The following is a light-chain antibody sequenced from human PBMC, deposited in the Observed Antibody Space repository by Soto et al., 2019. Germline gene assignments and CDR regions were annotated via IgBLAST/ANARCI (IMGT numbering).Light chain of an antibody. V-gene: IGKV1-39*01. CDR1: QSISSY. CDR3: QQSYSTPQVT. CDR2: AAS. Sequence: DIQMTQSPSSLSASVGDRVTITCRASQSISSYLNWYQQKPGKAPKLLIYAASSLQSGVPSRFSGSGYGTELTLTISRLQPEDFATYYSQQSYSTPQVTFGQGTRLEIK. J-gene: IGKJ5*01.